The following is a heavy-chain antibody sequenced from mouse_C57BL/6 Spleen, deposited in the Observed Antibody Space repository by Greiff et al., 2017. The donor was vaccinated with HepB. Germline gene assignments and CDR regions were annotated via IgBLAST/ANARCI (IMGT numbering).Heavy chain of an antibody. V-gene: IGHV7-3*01. J-gene: IGHJ2*01. CDR1: GFTFTDYY. D-gene: IGHD3-2*02. CDR2: IRNKANGYTT. Sequence: EVKLVESGGGLVQPGGSLSLSCAASGFTFTDYYMSWVRQPPGKALEWLGFIRNKANGYTTEYSASVKGRFTISRANSQSILYLQMNALRAEDSATYYCARYHSSGYDFDYWGQGTTLTVSS. CDR3: ARYHSSGYDFDY.